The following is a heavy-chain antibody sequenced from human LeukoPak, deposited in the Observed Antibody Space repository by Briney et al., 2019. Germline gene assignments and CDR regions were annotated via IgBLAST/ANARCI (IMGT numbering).Heavy chain of an antibody. CDR2: IKQDGSEK. V-gene: IGHV3-7*01. J-gene: IGHJ4*02. Sequence: GGSLRLSCAASGFTFSSYWMSWVRQAPGKGLEWVANIKQDGSEKYYVDSVKGRFTISRDNAKNSLYLQMNSLRAEDTAVYYCARENPSDWYYYGSGSPNFDYWGQGTLVTVSS. CDR3: ARENPSDWYYYGSGSPNFDY. D-gene: IGHD3-10*01. CDR1: GFTFSSYW.